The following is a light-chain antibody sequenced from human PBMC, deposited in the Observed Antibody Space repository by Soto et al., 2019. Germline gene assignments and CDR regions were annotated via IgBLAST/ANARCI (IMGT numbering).Light chain of an antibody. V-gene: IGKV3-15*01. Sequence: EIVLTQSPATLSLSPVERATLFCRASQSVSSNLAWYQQKPGQAPRLLIYGASTRATGIPARFSGSGSGTEFTLTISSLQSEDFAVYYCQQYNNWPTCGQGTKVDI. CDR2: GAS. CDR1: QSVSSN. CDR3: QQYNNWPT. J-gene: IGKJ1*01.